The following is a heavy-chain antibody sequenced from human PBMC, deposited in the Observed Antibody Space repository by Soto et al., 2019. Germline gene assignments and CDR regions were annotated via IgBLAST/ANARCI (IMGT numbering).Heavy chain of an antibody. J-gene: IGHJ5*02. D-gene: IGHD2-2*02. CDR1: GGTFSSYA. CDR3: ARAGSQLLYFWFDP. V-gene: IGHV1-69*01. Sequence: QVQLVQSGAEVKKPGSSVKVSCKASGGTFSSYAISWVRQAPGQGLVWMRGIIPIFGTANYAQKFQGRVTINADESTSTAYMELSSLRSEATAVYYCARAGSQLLYFWFDPWGQGTLVTVSS. CDR2: IIPIFGTA.